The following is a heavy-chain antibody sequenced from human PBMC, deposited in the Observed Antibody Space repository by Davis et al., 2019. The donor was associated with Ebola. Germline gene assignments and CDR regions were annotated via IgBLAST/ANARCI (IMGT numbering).Heavy chain of an antibody. J-gene: IGHJ5*02. CDR1: GFTFSIYW. V-gene: IGHV3-74*01. D-gene: IGHD5-24*01. CDR2: INSDGSST. CDR3: ARVGIGHYNRWFDP. Sequence: GESLKISCAASGFTFSIYWMHWVRQAPGKGLVWVSRINSDGSSTNYADSVKGRFTISRDNAKSTVYLQMNRLRGEDTAVYYCARVGIGHYNRWFDPWGQGTLVTVSS.